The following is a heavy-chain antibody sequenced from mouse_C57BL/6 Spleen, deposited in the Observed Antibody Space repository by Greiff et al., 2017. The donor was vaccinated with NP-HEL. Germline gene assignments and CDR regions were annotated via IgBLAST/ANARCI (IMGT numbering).Heavy chain of an antibody. CDR2: ISSGGSYT. CDR1: GFTFSSYG. D-gene: IGHD1-1*01. CDR3: ARHNYGSTGDPSWFAY. J-gene: IGHJ3*01. Sequence: EVQLMESGGDLVKPGGSLKLSCAASGFTFSSYGMSWVRQTPDKRLEWVATISSGGSYTYYPDSVKGRFTISRDNAKNTLYLQMSSLKSEDTAMYYCARHNYGSTGDPSWFAYWGQGTLVTVSA. V-gene: IGHV5-6*01.